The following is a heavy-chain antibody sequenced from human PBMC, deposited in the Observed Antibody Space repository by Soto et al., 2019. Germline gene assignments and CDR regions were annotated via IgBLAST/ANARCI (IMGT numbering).Heavy chain of an antibody. CDR3: ARGSVGPTTDFDY. J-gene: IGHJ4*02. CDR1: GYTFTGFH. V-gene: IGHV1-2*04. D-gene: IGHD1-26*01. CDR2: INPNGGGR. Sequence: QVQLVQSGAEVKQPGASVKVSCKASGYTFTGFHIHRVRQAPGQGLEWMGWINPNGGGRNYAQKFQGWVTMTRDTSISTAYRELSRLKSDDTAVYYCARGSVGPTTDFDYWGQGTLVTVSS.